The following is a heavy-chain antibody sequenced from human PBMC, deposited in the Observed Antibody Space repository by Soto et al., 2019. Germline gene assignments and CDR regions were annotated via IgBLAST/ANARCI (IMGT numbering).Heavy chain of an antibody. CDR3: ERVRGRVLFKYYYYYMDV. CDR1: GFTFSDYY. D-gene: IGHD2-8*02. V-gene: IGHV3-11*01. Sequence: QVQLVESGGGLVKPGGSLRLSCAASGFTFSDYYMSWIRQAPGKGLEWVSYISSSGSTIYYAGSVKGRFTISRDNAKNSLYLQMNSLRAEDTAVYYCERVRGRVLFKYYYYYMDVWGNGTTVTVSS. CDR2: ISSSGSTI. J-gene: IGHJ6*03.